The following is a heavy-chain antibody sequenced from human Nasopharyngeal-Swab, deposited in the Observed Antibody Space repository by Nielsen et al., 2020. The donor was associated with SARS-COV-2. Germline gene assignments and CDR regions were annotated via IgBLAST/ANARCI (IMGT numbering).Heavy chain of an antibody. J-gene: IGHJ4*02. D-gene: IGHD2-21*01. Sequence: SETLSLTCTVSGGSVNSGSYYWSWIRQPPGKGLEWIGYIYYSGSTYYNPSLKSRVTISVDTSKNQFSLKLSSVTAADTAVYYCLGGDGDYWGQGTLVTVSS. CDR1: GGSVNSGSYY. CDR3: LGGDGDY. V-gene: IGHV4-61*01. CDR2: IYYSGST.